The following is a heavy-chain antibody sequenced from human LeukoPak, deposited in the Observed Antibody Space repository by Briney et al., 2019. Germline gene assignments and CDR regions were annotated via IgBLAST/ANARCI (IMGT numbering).Heavy chain of an antibody. J-gene: IGHJ4*02. V-gene: IGHV1-18*01. Sequence: ASVKVSCKASGYTFTSYGISWVRQAPGQGLEWMGWISAYNGNTKYAQKFQGRVTMTTDTSTSTAYMELRSLRSDDTAVYYCARDMITMIVVVEAPFDYWGQGTLVTVSS. CDR1: GYTFTSYG. D-gene: IGHD3-22*01. CDR2: ISAYNGNT. CDR3: ARDMITMIVVVEAPFDY.